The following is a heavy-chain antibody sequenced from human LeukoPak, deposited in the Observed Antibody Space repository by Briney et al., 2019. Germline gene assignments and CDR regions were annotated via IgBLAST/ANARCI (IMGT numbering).Heavy chain of an antibody. D-gene: IGHD3-10*01. CDR1: GGSISSYY. V-gene: IGHV4-59*01. J-gene: IGHJ5*02. CDR2: IYYSGST. CDR3: ARMVRGVINWFDP. Sequence: SETLSLTCTVSGGSISSYYWSWIRQPPGKGLEWIGYIYYSGSTNYNPSLKSRVTISVDTSKNHFSLKLSSVTAADTAVYYCARMVRGVINWFDPWGQGTLVTVSS.